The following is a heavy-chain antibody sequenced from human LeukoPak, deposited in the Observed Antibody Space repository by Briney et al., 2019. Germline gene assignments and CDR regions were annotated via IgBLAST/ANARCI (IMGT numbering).Heavy chain of an antibody. D-gene: IGHD2-2*01. V-gene: IGHV1-2*02. CDR3: ARDSAPDIVVVPAAILSY. CDR2: INPNSGGT. J-gene: IGHJ4*02. Sequence: GASVKVSCKASGYTFTGYYMHWVRQAPGQGLEWMGWINPNSGGTNYAQKFQGRVTMTREASISTAYMELSRLRSDDTAVYYCARDSAPDIVVVPAAILSYWGQGTLVTVSS. CDR1: GYTFTGYY.